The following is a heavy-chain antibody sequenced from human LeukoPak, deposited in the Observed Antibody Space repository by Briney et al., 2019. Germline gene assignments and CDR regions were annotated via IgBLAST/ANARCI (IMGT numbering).Heavy chain of an antibody. J-gene: IGHJ4*02. CDR3: VLYGLGSPR. D-gene: IGHD3-10*01. CDR1: GFTFSIYY. Sequence: GTRRLSCAASGFTFSIYYMHWVRQAPGKGLVWVSRINSDATETVYAASVRGRFTISRDNAKNTLYLQMNSLRGEDTVVYYGVLYGLGSPRWGQGTLVTVSS. CDR2: INSDATET. V-gene: IGHV3-74*01.